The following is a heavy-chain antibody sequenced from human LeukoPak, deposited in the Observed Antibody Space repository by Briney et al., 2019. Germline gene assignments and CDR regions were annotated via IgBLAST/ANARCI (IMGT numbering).Heavy chain of an antibody. J-gene: IGHJ4*02. D-gene: IGHD6-19*01. CDR3: AKHIVSVAGTGFDY. CDR2: ISWNSGSI. CDR1: GFTFDDYV. Sequence: GGSLRLSCAASGFTFDDYVMHWGRRAPGKGVEWVSGISWNSGSIGYADSVKGRFTVSRDNAKNSLYLQLNSLRAEDTALYYCAKHIVSVAGTGFDYWGQGTLVTVSS. V-gene: IGHV3-9*01.